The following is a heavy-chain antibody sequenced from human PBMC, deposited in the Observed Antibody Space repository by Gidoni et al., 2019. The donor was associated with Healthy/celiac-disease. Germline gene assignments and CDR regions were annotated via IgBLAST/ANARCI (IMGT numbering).Heavy chain of an antibody. V-gene: IGHV3-23*01. CDR1: GFTFGSYA. CDR2: ISGSGGST. Sequence: VQLLESGGGLVQPGGSLRLSCSASGFTFGSYAMSWVRQAPGKGLEWVSAISGSGGSTYYADSVKGRFTISRDNSKNTLYLQMNSLRAEDTAVYYCAKNIQTDSAVAGTSWGQGTLVTVSS. CDR3: AKNIQTDSAVAGTS. D-gene: IGHD6-19*01. J-gene: IGHJ4*02.